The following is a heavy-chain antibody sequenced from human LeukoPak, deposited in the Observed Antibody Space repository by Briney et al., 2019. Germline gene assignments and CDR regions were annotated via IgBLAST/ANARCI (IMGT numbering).Heavy chain of an antibody. Sequence: SETLSLTCTVSGGPISDYYWSWIRQPPGKGLEWIGYMYSSGTTNSNPSLKSRVNISVDTSKNQFSLKLSSVTAADTAVYYCARQRYSSGWYIDCWGQGTLVTVSS. V-gene: IGHV4-59*08. J-gene: IGHJ4*02. CDR1: GGPISDYY. D-gene: IGHD6-19*01. CDR3: ARQRYSSGWYIDC. CDR2: MYSSGTT.